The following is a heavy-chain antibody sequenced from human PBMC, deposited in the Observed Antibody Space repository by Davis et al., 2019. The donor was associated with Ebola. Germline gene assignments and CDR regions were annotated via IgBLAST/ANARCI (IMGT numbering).Heavy chain of an antibody. CDR1: GFNFDLYA. V-gene: IGHV3-23*01. D-gene: IGHD2-21*02. CDR3: AKRQGTAPPYWYFDF. J-gene: IGHJ2*01. Sequence: GESLKISCAASGFNFDLYAMTWVRQAPGKGLERVATMNGGRNLIYYADSVKGRFTISRDNSMNTLYLQMNSLRAEDTVVYFCAKRQGTAPPYWYFDFWGRGTLVTVSS. CDR2: MNGGRNLI.